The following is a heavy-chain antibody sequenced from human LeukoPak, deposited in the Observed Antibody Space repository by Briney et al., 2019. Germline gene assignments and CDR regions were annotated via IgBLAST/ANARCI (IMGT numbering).Heavy chain of an antibody. CDR1: GLIFSSYW. Sequence: PGRSLRLSCAASGLIFSSYWMSWVRQAPGKGLEWVANIKQDGSEKYYVDSVKGRFTTSRDNSKNTLYLQMNSLRAEDTAVYYCASHLYYTPEGLDYWGQGTLVTVSS. V-gene: IGHV3-7*03. CDR2: IKQDGSEK. J-gene: IGHJ4*02. CDR3: ASHLYYTPEGLDY. D-gene: IGHD3-10*01.